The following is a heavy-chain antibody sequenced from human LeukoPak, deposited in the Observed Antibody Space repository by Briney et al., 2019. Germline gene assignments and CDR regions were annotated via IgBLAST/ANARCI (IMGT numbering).Heavy chain of an antibody. V-gene: IGHV4-39*01. CDR2: IYYSGST. D-gene: IGHD3-10*01. CDR3: ARLDYYGSTAQGRYVGY. CDR1: GGSISSNTYY. J-gene: IGHJ4*02. Sequence: SETLSLTCTVSGGSISSNTYYWGWIRQPPGKGLEWIGNIYYSGSTYYNVSLKSRVTISVDTSKSQFSLKLSSVTAADTSMYYCARLDYYGSTAQGRYVGYRGQGTQVTVSS.